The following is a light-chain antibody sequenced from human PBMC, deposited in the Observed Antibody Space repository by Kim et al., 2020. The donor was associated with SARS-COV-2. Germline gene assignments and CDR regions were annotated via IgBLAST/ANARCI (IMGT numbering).Light chain of an antibody. CDR1: KLGDKY. CDR3: QAWDSSTAVV. Sequence: SYELTQPPSVSVSPGQTASITYSGDKLGDKYACWYQQKPGQSPVLVIYQDSKRPSGIPERFSGSNSGNTATLTISGTQAMDEADYYCQAWDSSTAVVFGGGTQLTVL. J-gene: IGLJ2*01. CDR2: QDS. V-gene: IGLV3-1*01.